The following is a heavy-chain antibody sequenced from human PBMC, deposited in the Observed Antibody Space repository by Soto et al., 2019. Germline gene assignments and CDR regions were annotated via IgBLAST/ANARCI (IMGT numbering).Heavy chain of an antibody. D-gene: IGHD6-13*01. CDR2: IWYDENNK. Sequence: PGGSLRLSCAASGFNFRSYGMHWVRQAPGKGMEWVALIWYDENNKYYADSVKGRFTISRDNSQNTVYLQMNSLRAEDTAVYYCARDLANSATDYWGQGTLVTVSS. V-gene: IGHV3-33*01. J-gene: IGHJ4*02. CDR1: GFNFRSYG. CDR3: ARDLANSATDY.